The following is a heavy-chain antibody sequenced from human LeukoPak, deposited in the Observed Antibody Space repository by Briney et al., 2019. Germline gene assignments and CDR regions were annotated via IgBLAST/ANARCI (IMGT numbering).Heavy chain of an antibody. CDR3: ARDWRSVLIDSYGLCDGY. Sequence: ASVKVSCKASGYTFTSYGISWVRQAPGQGLEWMGWISAYNGNTNYAQKLQGRVTMTTDTSTSTAYMELRSLRSDDTAVYYCARDWRSVLIDSYGLCDGYWGQGTLVTVSS. CDR2: ISAYNGNT. D-gene: IGHD5-18*01. CDR1: GYTFTSYG. J-gene: IGHJ4*02. V-gene: IGHV1-18*01.